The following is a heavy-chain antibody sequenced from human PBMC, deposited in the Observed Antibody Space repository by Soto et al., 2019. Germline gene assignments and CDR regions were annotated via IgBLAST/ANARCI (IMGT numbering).Heavy chain of an antibody. CDR3: AGRRVAVAGGGCSDY. CDR2: ISAYNGHT. D-gene: IGHD6-19*01. V-gene: IGHV1-18*01. Sequence: QVQLVQSGAEVKKPGASVKVSCKASGYTFTSYGISWVRQAPGQGLEWMGWISAYNGHTNYAQKLQGRVTMTTDTPTSTAYMELRSLRSDDRAVYYCAGRRVAVAGGGCSDYWGQGTLVSVSS. CDR1: GYTFTSYG. J-gene: IGHJ4*02.